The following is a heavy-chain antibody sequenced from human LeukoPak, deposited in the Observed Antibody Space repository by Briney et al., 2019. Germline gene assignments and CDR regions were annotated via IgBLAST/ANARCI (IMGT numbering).Heavy chain of an antibody. Sequence: SETLSLTCTVSGGSISSGGYYWSWIRQPPGKGLEWIGYIYYSGSTNYNPSLKSRVTISVDTSKNQFSLKLSSVTAADTAVYYCARIEARYYYDSSGYWFDPWGQGTLVTVSS. V-gene: IGHV4-61*08. CDR2: IYYSGST. D-gene: IGHD3-22*01. J-gene: IGHJ5*02. CDR1: GGSISSGGYY. CDR3: ARIEARYYYDSSGYWFDP.